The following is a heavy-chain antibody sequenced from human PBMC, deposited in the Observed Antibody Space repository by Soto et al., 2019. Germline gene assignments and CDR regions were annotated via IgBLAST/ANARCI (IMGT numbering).Heavy chain of an antibody. J-gene: IGHJ4*02. V-gene: IGHV3-53*01. CDR1: GFTVSSNY. CDR3: ERERVVSGVAEPPRYYFDY. Sequence: EVQLVASGGGLIQPGGSLRLSCAASGFTVSSNYMSWVRQAPGTGLEWVAVIYSGGSTYYADPVKGRFTISRDNSKNTLYLQMNSLRAEDTAVYYCERERVVSGVAEPPRYYFDYWGQGTLVTVSS. D-gene: IGHD2-2*01. CDR2: IYSGGST.